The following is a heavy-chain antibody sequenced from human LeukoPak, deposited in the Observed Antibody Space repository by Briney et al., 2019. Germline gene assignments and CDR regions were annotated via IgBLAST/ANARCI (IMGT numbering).Heavy chain of an antibody. V-gene: IGHV4-39*01. Sequence: SETLSLTCTVSGGSISSSSYYWGWIRQPPGKGLEWIGSIYYSGSTNYNPSLKSRVTISVDTSKNQSSLKLSSVTAADTAVYYCARQSPEYDILTGYYGHFDYWGQGTLVTVSS. D-gene: IGHD3-9*01. CDR1: GGSISSSSYY. CDR3: ARQSPEYDILTGYYGHFDY. CDR2: IYYSGST. J-gene: IGHJ4*02.